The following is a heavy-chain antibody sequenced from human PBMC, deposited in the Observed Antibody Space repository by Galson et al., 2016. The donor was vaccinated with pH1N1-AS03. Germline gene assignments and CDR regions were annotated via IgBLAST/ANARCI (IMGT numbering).Heavy chain of an antibody. CDR2: ISGNGFST. CDR3: ARGPVSYSNYWFPPPDY. CDR1: GFTFSSYA. D-gene: IGHD6-13*01. V-gene: IGHV3-64*01. J-gene: IGHJ4*02. Sequence: SLRLSCAASGFTFSSYAMHWVRQAPGKGLEYVSAISGNGFSTYYANSVKGRFTTSRDNSKNTLYLQMGSLRAEDMAVYYCARGPVSYSNYWFPPPDYWGQGTLVTVSS.